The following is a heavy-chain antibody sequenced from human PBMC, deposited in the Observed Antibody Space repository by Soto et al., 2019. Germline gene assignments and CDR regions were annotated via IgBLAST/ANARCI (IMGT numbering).Heavy chain of an antibody. CDR3: AREKIAGSNSPPEGRDV. CDR1: GYTFTSYD. J-gene: IGHJ6*02. CDR2: MNPNSGNT. Sequence: GASVKVSCKASGYTFTSYDINWVRQATGQGLEWMGWMNPNSGNTGYARKFQGRVTMTRNTSISTAYMELSSLRSEDTAVYYCAREKIAGSNSPPEGRDVWGQGTTVTSP. V-gene: IGHV1-8*01. D-gene: IGHD4-4*01.